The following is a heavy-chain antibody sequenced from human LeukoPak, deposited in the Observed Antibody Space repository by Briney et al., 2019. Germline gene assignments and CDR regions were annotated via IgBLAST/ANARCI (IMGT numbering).Heavy chain of an antibody. V-gene: IGHV3-30*01. CDR3: AREETSGWYSY. Sequence: GGSLRLSCAASGFTFSSYNIHWVRQAPGKGLQWVAVISYDASNEYYADSVKGRFTISRDSSKNTLYLQMNSLRAEDTALCYCAREETSGWYSYWGQGTLVTVSS. J-gene: IGHJ4*02. CDR1: GFTFSSYN. CDR2: ISYDASNE. D-gene: IGHD6-19*01.